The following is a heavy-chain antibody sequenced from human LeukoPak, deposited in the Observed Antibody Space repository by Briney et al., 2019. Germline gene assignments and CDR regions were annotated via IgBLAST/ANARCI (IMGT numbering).Heavy chain of an antibody. D-gene: IGHD3-22*01. J-gene: IGHJ4*02. CDR3: AREDTYYYNSSTYPGYFDF. CDR1: GFTFSNYW. V-gene: IGHV3-74*01. Sequence: GGSLRLSCAASGFTFSNYWMHWVRQDPGKGLVWVSYINPDGSNTNYADSVKGRFTISRDNAKNALYLQMNSLRAEDTAVYYCAREDTYYYNSSTYPGYFDFWGQRTLVTVSS. CDR2: INPDGSNT.